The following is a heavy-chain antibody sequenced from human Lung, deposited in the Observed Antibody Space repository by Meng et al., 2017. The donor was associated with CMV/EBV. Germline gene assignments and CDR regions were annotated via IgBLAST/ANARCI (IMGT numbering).Heavy chain of an antibody. Sequence: GGSXRLXXVASGFTFSSYTMHWVRQAPGKGLEWVSYISNSGSAKYYADSLRGRFTISRDNAKNSLYLQMNSLRADDTAVYYCARSLFDSNDPFDYWGQGTVVTVSS. CDR3: ARSLFDSNDPFDY. J-gene: IGHJ4*02. V-gene: IGHV3-48*04. CDR2: ISNSGSAK. CDR1: GFTFSSYT. D-gene: IGHD3-22*01.